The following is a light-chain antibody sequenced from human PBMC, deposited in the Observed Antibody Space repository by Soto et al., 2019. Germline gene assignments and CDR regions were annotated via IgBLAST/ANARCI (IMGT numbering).Light chain of an antibody. CDR3: QSFDSSLSGYV. CDR2: GKS. V-gene: IGLV1-40*01. J-gene: IGLJ1*01. CDR1: SAKIGAVYD. Sequence: QSVLTQPPSVSGAPGQRVWISCTGGSAKIGAVYDVHWYQQLPGTAPKLLIYGKSSRPSGVPDRFSGSKSGTSASLAITGLQAEDEADYYCQSFDSSLSGYVFGTGTKVTVL.